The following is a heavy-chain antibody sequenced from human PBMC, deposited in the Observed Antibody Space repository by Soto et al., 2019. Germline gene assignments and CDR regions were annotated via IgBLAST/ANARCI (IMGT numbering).Heavy chain of an antibody. D-gene: IGHD6-19*01. J-gene: IGHJ4*02. CDR3: ARASGWTYYFDY. CDR2: ISYSGST. CDR1: GGSISSSGYY. Sequence: SETLSLTCAVSGGSISSSGYYWGWLRQPPGKGLEWIGCISYSGSTYYNPSLKSRLTISVDTSKNQFSLKLSPVTAADTAVYYCARASGWTYYFDYWGQGTLVTVSS. V-gene: IGHV4-39*07.